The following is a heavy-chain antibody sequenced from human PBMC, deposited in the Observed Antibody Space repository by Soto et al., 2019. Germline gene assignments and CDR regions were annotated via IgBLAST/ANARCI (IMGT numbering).Heavy chain of an antibody. D-gene: IGHD6-6*01. Sequence: SQTLSITCAISGDSVSSNSAAWNWIRQSPSRGLEWLGRTYYRSKWYNDYAVSVISRLTINPDTSKNQSSVQLNSVTPEDTAVYCCAGGVVQDYYYCMDVWGQGTTVTVSS. CDR2: TYYRSKWYN. V-gene: IGHV6-1*01. CDR1: GDSVSSNSAA. J-gene: IGHJ6*02. CDR3: AGGVVQDYYYCMDV.